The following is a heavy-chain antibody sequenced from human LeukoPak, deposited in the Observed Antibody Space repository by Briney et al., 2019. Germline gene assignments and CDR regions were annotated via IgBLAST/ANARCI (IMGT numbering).Heavy chain of an antibody. D-gene: IGHD2-2*01. CDR2: INPKTGGT. V-gene: IGHV1-2*02. J-gene: IGHJ3*02. CDR3: ARGGRTTSCCDDSFPM. CDR1: GYTFTAYY. Sequence: ASVKVSCKSSGYTFTAYYVHWVRQARAQGLEWMGCINPKTGGTKYANNFQGRCTMTRVTAISTADRELNRLQSDDTAVYYCARGGRTTSCCDDSFPMWGQGRMVTVCS.